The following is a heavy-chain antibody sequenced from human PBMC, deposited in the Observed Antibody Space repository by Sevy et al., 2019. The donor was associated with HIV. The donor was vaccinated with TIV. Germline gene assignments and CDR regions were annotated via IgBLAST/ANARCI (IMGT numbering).Heavy chain of an antibody. CDR1: GGSISSYY. D-gene: IGHD5-12*01. J-gene: IGHJ4*02. Sequence: SETLSLTCTVSGGSISSYYWSWIRQPPGKGLEWIGYICYSGSTNYNPSLKSRVTISVATSKNQFSLKLSSVTAADTAVYYCARVDSCYDHFDFCGQGTLVTV. CDR2: ICYSGST. V-gene: IGHV4-59*01. CDR3: ARVDSCYDHFDF.